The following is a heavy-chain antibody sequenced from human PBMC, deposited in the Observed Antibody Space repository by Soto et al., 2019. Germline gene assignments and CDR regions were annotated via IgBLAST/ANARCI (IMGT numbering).Heavy chain of an antibody. CDR1: GYSFTNYN. CDR2: IYASGGIT. D-gene: IGHD5-12*01. J-gene: IGHJ4*02. Sequence: QVQFVQSGAEVKKPGASVKVSCKASGYSFTNYNVHWVRQAPGQGLEWMAIIYASGGITTYAKSFQGRVSVTRDTSTSTVYLELNSLRSDDTGVYYCFRVRYDYYDKEGRYWGQGTLVTVSS. CDR3: FRVRYDYYDKEGRY. V-gene: IGHV1-46*01.